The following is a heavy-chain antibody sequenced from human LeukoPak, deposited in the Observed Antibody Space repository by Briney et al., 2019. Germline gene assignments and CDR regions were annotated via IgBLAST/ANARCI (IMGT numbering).Heavy chain of an antibody. Sequence: SETLSLTCTVSCGSISSYYWSWLRQPPGKGLEWIGYIYYSGSTNYNPSLKSRVTISVDTSKNQFSLKLSSVTAADTAVYYCARHAVRALRYFDYWGQGTLVTVSS. V-gene: IGHV4-59*08. CDR2: IYYSGST. CDR1: CGSISSYY. J-gene: IGHJ4*02. CDR3: ARHAVRALRYFDY. D-gene: IGHD1-26*01.